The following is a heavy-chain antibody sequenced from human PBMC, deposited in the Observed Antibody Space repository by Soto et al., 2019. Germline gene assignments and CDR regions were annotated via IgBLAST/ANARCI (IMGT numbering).Heavy chain of an antibody. Sequence: ASVKVSCKASGGTFSRYAISWVRQATGQGLEWMGGIIPIFGTANYAQKFQGRGTITADESTSTAYMELSSLRSEDTAVYYGARGGNYDFWSGYYKRYYYYGMDVWGQGTTVTVSS. D-gene: IGHD3-3*01. CDR1: GGTFSRYA. V-gene: IGHV1-69*13. CDR2: IIPIFGTA. J-gene: IGHJ6*02. CDR3: ARGGNYDFWSGYYKRYYYYGMDV.